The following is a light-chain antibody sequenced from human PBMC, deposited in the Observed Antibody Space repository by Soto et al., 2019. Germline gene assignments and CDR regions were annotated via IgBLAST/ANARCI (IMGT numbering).Light chain of an antibody. J-gene: IGLJ1*01. V-gene: IGLV2-14*03. CDR2: DVS. CDR1: SSDIGTYNY. Sequence: QSALTQPASVSGSPGQSITISCTGTSSDIGTYNYVSWYQQHPGQAPKLMISDVSNRPSGISDRFSGSKSGNTASLTISGLQAEDEADYYCYSRSTSTYTRYVFGTGTKPTVL. CDR3: YSRSTSTYTRYV.